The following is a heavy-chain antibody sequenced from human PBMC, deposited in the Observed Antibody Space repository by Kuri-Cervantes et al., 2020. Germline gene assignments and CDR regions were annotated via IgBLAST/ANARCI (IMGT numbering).Heavy chain of an antibody. D-gene: IGHD3-22*01. CDR3: ARDLPYYYDSSGYYWAIFDY. J-gene: IGHJ4*02. CDR1: GYTFTSYD. CDR2: ISAYNGDT. V-gene: IGHV1-18*01. Sequence: ASVKVSCKASGYTFTSYDINWVRQATGQGLEWMGWISAYNGDTNYAQKLQGRVTMTTDTSTSTAYMELRSLRSDDTAVYYCARDLPYYYDSSGYYWAIFDYWGQGTLVTVSS.